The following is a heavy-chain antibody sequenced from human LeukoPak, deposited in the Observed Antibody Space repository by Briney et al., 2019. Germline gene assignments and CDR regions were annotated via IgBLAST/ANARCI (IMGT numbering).Heavy chain of an antibody. CDR1: GFTFSSYG. J-gene: IGHJ1*01. Sequence: GGSLRLSCAASGFTFSSYGMHWVRQAPGKGLEWVAFIRYDGSNKYYADSVKGRFTISRDNSKNTLYLQMNSLRAEDTAVYYCGRVAVAGTGSVQHWGQGTLGTVSS. CDR3: GRVAVAGTGSVQH. V-gene: IGHV3-30*02. D-gene: IGHD6-19*01. CDR2: IRYDGSNK.